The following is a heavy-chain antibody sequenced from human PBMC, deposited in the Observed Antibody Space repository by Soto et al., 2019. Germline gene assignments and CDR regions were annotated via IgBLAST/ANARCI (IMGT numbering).Heavy chain of an antibody. CDR1: GFSFSTNA. CDR3: VRGGDSSGYYYRQYFQH. Sequence: QVQLVESGGGVVQPGRSLRLSCAASGFSFSTNAMNWVRQAPGKGLEWVAVISYDGSNKYYAGSVKGRFTISRDNTKNTLYLQMNSLRAEDTAVYYCVRGGDSSGYYYRQYFQHWGQGTLVTVSS. D-gene: IGHD3-22*01. V-gene: IGHV3-30-3*01. CDR2: ISYDGSNK. J-gene: IGHJ1*01.